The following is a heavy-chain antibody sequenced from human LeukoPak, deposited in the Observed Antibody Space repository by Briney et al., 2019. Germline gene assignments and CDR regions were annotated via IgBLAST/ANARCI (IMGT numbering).Heavy chain of an antibody. CDR1: GGSISSSSYY. CDR3: ARQPKRYSSSWYGTQWFDP. CDR2: IYYSGST. V-gene: IGHV4-39*01. J-gene: IGHJ5*02. Sequence: TSETLSLTCTVSGGSISSSSYYSGWIRQPPGKGLEWIGSIYYSGSTYYHPSLKSRVTISVDTSKNQFSLKLSSVTAADTAVYYCARQPKRYSSSWYGTQWFDPWGQGTLVTVSS. D-gene: IGHD6-13*01.